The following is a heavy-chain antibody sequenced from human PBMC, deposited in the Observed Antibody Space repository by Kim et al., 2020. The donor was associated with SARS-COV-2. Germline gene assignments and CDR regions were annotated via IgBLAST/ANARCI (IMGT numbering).Heavy chain of an antibody. CDR3: AGYSSSRWTSFDP. J-gene: IGHJ5*02. D-gene: IGHD6-13*01. CDR1: GFTFSSYS. Sequence: GGSLRLSCAASGFTFSSYSMNWVRQAPGKGLEWVSSISSSSSYIYYADSVKGRFTISRDNAKNSLYLQMNSLRAEDTAVYYCAGYSSSRWTSFDPWGQGTLVTVSS. V-gene: IGHV3-21*01. CDR2: ISSSSSYI.